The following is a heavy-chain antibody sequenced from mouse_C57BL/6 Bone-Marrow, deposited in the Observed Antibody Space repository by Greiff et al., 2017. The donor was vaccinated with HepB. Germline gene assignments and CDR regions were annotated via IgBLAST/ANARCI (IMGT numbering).Heavy chain of an antibody. CDR3: ARIVGDYGAWFAY. J-gene: IGHJ3*01. V-gene: IGHV8-8*01. Sequence: QVQLQQSGPGILQPSQTLSLTCSFSGFSLSTFGMGVGWIRQPSGKGLEWLAHIWWDDDKYYNPALKSRLTISKDTSKNQVFLKIANVDTADTATYHCARIVGDYGAWFAYWGQGTLVTVSA. CDR2: IWWDDDK. CDR1: GFSLSTFGMG. D-gene: IGHD2-4*01.